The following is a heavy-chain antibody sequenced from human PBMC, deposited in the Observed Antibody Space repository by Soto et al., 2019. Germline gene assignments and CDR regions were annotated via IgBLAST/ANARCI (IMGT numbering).Heavy chain of an antibody. CDR1: GFTFSSYA. CDR3: AKWRGSGRGDYYYMDV. Sequence: GGSLRLSCAASGFTFSSYAMSWVRQAPGKGLEWVSAISGSGGSTYYADSVKDRFTISRDNSKNTLYLQMNSLRAEDTAVYYCAKWRGSGRGDYYYMDVWGKGTTVTVS. D-gene: IGHD3-10*01. J-gene: IGHJ6*03. V-gene: IGHV3-23*01. CDR2: ISGSGGST.